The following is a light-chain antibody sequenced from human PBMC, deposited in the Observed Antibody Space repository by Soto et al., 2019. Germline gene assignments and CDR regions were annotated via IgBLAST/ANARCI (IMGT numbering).Light chain of an antibody. Sequence: IVMTQSPATLSVSPGERATLSCRASQSVSSNVAWYQQKPGQAPRLLIYGAYTRAAGVPARFSGSGSGTEFTLTITSPQSEDIALYYCQQYNIWPPITVGQGTRREIK. CDR1: QSVSSN. V-gene: IGKV3-15*01. CDR3: QQYNIWPPIT. J-gene: IGKJ5*01. CDR2: GAY.